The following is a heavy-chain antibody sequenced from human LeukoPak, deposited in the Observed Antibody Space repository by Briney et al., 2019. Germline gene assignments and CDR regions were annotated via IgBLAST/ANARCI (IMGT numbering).Heavy chain of an antibody. CDR2: IYYSGST. J-gene: IGHJ3*02. Sequence: SETLSLTCTVSGGSISSGGYYWSWIRQHPGKGLEWIGYIYYSGSTYYNPSLKSRVTISVDTSKNQFSLKLSSVTAEDTAVYYCARENYYVSWYDAFDIWGQGTMVTVSS. D-gene: IGHD3-10*02. CDR3: ARENYYVSWYDAFDI. CDR1: GGSISSGGYY. V-gene: IGHV4-31*03.